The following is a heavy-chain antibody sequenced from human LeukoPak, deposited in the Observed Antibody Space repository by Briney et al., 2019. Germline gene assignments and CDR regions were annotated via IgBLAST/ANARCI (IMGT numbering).Heavy chain of an antibody. D-gene: IGHD4-23*01. CDR1: GFTFSSYG. CDR2: IYSGGST. Sequence: GGSLRLSCAAPGFTFSSYGMHWVRQAPGKGLEWVSVIYSGGSTYYADSVKGRFTISRDNSKNTLYLQMNSLRAEDTAVYYCARDRFGYGGNSGLWGQGTLVTVSS. CDR3: ARDRFGYGGNSGL. V-gene: IGHV3-66*01. J-gene: IGHJ4*02.